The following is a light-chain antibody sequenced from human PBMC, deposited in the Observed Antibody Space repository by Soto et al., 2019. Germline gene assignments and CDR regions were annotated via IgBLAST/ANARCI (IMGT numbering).Light chain of an antibody. J-gene: IGKJ1*01. CDR1: QSVSSSY. V-gene: IGKV3-20*01. CDR2: GAS. Sequence: EIVLTQSPGTLSLSPGERATLSCRASQSVSSSYLAWYQQKPGQAPGLLIYGASRRATGIPDRFSGSGSGTDFTLTISRLEPEDFAVYYCQQYGSSPPTFGQGTKVEIK. CDR3: QQYGSSPPT.